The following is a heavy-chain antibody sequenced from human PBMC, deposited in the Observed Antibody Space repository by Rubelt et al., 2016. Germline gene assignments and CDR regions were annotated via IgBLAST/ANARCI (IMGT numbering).Heavy chain of an antibody. CDR3: ARAAAAPYYYYYMDV. Sequence: EVQLVESGGGLVQPGGSLRLSCAASGFTVSSNYMSWVRQAPGKGLEWVSVIYSGGSTYYADSVKGRFTISRDNSKNTLYLQMNSLRAEDTAVYYCARAAAAPYYYYYMDVWGKGTTVTVSS. CDR2: IYSGGST. CDR1: GFTVSSNY. D-gene: IGHD2-2*01. V-gene: IGHV3-66*01. J-gene: IGHJ6*03.